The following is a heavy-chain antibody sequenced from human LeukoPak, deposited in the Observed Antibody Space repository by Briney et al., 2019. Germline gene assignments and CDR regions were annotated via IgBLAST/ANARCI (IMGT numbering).Heavy chain of an antibody. CDR1: AFSFGSNY. V-gene: IGHV3-66*01. Sequence: GGSLRLSCAASAFSFGSNYMTWVRQAPGKGLEWVSLIYSGGSTYYADSVKGRFTISRDNSKNTLYLQMNSLRAEDTAVYYCAREAGHSSGWYRSGFFFDYWGQGTLVTVSS. CDR3: AREAGHSSGWYRSGFFFDY. J-gene: IGHJ4*02. CDR2: IYSGGST. D-gene: IGHD6-19*01.